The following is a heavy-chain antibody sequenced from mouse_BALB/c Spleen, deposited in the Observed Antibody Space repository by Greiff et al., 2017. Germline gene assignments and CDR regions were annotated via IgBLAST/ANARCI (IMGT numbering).Heavy chain of an antibody. V-gene: IGHV2-6-4*01. J-gene: IGHJ3*01. CDR1: GFSLSRYS. D-gene: IGHD1-1*01. Sequence: QVQLKESGPGLVAPSQSLSITCTVSGFSLSRYSVHWVRQPPGKGLEWLGMIWGGGSTDYNSALKSRLSISKDNSKSQVFLKMNSLQTDDTAMYYCAINYYGSSYPAWFAYWGQGTLVTVSA. CDR3: AINYYGSSYPAWFAY. CDR2: IWGGGST.